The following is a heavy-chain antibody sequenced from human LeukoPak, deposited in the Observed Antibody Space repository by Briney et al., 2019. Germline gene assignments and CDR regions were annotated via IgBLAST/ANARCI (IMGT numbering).Heavy chain of an antibody. D-gene: IGHD3-3*01. CDR3: ARQRFGDV. Sequence: GGSLRLSCGASGFTFSSNWMTWVRQAPGKGLEWVANIKQDGSEKNYVVSVKGRFTISRDNAKNSLYLQMNSLRAEDTAVYYCARQRFGDVWVKGTTVTVSS. CDR2: IKQDGSEK. V-gene: IGHV3-7*02. J-gene: IGHJ6*04. CDR1: GFTFSSNW.